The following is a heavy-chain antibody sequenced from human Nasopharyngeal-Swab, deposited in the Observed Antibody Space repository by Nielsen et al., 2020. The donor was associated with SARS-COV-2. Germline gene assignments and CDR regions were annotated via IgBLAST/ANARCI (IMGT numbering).Heavy chain of an antibody. CDR3: VREFSSWYAIGHYYYYYGMDV. Sequence: GESLKISCAASGFTFSSYGMHWVRQAPGKGLEWVAVIWYDGSNKYYADSVKGRFTISRDNSKNTLYLQMNSLRAEDTAVYYCVREFSSWYAIGHYYYYYGMDVWGQGTTVTVSS. CDR2: IWYDGSNK. J-gene: IGHJ6*02. CDR1: GFTFSSYG. D-gene: IGHD6-13*01. V-gene: IGHV3-33*01.